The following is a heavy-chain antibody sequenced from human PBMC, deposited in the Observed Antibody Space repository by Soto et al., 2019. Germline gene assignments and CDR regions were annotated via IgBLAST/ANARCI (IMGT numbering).Heavy chain of an antibody. CDR1: GGSFSGYS. V-gene: IGHV4-34*01. D-gene: IGHD3-16*01. J-gene: IGHJ4*02. CDR2: INHSGST. Sequence: SETLSLTCAVSGGSFSGYSWSWIRQPPGKGLEWIGEINHSGSTNYNPSLKSRVTISVDTSKNQFSLKLSSVTAADTAIYYCARGRILYYDYLWGNYSPTIFESWGQGTLVTVSS. CDR3: ARGRILYYDYLWGNYSPTIFES.